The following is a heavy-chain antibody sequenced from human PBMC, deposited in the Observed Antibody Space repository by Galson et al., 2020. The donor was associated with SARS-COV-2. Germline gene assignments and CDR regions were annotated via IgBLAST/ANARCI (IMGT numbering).Heavy chain of an antibody. CDR1: GLTLNDYE. D-gene: IGHD2-21*02. J-gene: IGHJ4*02. Sequence: GGSLRLSCAVSGLTLNDYEINLVRQAPGKGLEWVSYISSGCTSHYADSVRGRFTISRDNAKNSLYLQMNSLRVDDTGVYYCATYCGGDCYASRPIDSWGQGTLVTVSS. V-gene: IGHV3-48*03. CDR3: ATYCGGDCYASRPIDS. CDR2: ISSGCTS.